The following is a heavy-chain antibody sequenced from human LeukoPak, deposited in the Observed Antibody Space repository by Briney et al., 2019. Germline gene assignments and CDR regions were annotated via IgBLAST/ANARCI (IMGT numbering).Heavy chain of an antibody. CDR1: GFTFSSYA. D-gene: IGHD3-22*01. V-gene: IGHV3-66*01. J-gene: IGHJ4*02. Sequence: GGSLRLSCAASGFTFSSYAMHWVRQAPGKGLEWVSVIYSGGSTYYADSVKGRFTISRDNSKNTLYLQMNSLRAEDTAVYYCARGSYDSSGYYYPFGYWGQGTLVTVSS. CDR2: IYSGGST. CDR3: ARGSYDSSGYYYPFGY.